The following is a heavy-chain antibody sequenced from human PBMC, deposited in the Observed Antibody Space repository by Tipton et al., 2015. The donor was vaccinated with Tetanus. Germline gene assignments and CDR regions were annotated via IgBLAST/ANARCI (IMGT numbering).Heavy chain of an antibody. Sequence: TLSLTCIVSGGSVSGSSHYWTWIRQPPGKELEWVGYVYHSGSTNYHPSLKSRLTISVDTSKNQFSLNLRSVITADTAVYYCARANNDYPKKGPFDYWGQGILVTVSS. CDR3: ARANNDYPKKGPFDY. CDR2: VYHSGST. V-gene: IGHV4-61*01. CDR1: GGSVSGSSHY. D-gene: IGHD5-12*01. J-gene: IGHJ4*02.